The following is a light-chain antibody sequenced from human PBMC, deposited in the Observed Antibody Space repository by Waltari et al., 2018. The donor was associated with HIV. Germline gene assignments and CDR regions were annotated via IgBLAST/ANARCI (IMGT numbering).Light chain of an antibody. Sequence: EAVMTQSPATLSVSPGETATLSCRASHGINNNLAWYQQKPGQAPRLLIFDTSARATGIPDRFSERGSGTEFTLTISSLQSEDFAVYYCQQYDDWTVFGGGTKVDIK. CDR3: QQYDDWTV. CDR1: HGINNN. V-gene: IGKV3-15*01. J-gene: IGKJ4*01. CDR2: DTS.